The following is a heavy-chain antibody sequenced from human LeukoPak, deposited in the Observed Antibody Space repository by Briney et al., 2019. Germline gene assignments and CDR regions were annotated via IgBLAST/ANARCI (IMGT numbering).Heavy chain of an antibody. Sequence: GGSLRLSCAASGFTVSSNYMSWVRPAPGKGLEWVSVIYSGGSTYYADSVKGRFTISRDNSKNTLYLQMNSLRAEDTAVYYCARGNSVQWESSDYWGQGTLVTVSS. J-gene: IGHJ4*02. CDR2: IYSGGST. CDR1: GFTVSSNY. CDR3: ARGNSVQWESSDY. D-gene: IGHD1-26*01. V-gene: IGHV3-53*01.